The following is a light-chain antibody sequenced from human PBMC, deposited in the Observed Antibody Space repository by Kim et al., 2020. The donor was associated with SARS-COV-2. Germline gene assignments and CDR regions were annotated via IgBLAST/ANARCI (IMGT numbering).Light chain of an antibody. CDR1: SSHIGGNY. Sequence: GQRVTISCSGNSSHIGGNYVDWYQRLPGTAPKLLIYKNNRRPSGVPDRFSGSRSGTSASLAISGLRSEDAADYYCAAWDDSLSGYVFGAGTKVTVL. CDR3: AAWDDSLSGYV. V-gene: IGLV1-47*01. J-gene: IGLJ1*01. CDR2: KNN.